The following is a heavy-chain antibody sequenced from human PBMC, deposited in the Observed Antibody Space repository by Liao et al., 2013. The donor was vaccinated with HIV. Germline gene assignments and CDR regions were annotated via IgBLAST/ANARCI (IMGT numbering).Heavy chain of an antibody. J-gene: IGHJ4*02. Sequence: QVQLQESGPGLVKPSETLSLSCSVSGVSINSPSYYWSWIRQPAGKGLEWIGRIYASGNTDYNPSLKSRLTMSVDTSNNQFSLRLTSVTAADTAVYYCARDSGMGNTYFDYWGQGHLVTVSS. V-gene: IGHV4-61*02. CDR1: GVSINSPSYY. CDR3: ARDSGMGNTYFDY. CDR2: IYASGNT. D-gene: IGHD7-27*01.